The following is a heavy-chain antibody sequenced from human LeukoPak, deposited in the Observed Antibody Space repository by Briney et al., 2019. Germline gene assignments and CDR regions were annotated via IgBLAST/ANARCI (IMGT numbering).Heavy chain of an antibody. V-gene: IGHV4-59*08. CDR1: GGSFSGYY. Sequence: PSETLSLTCAVYGGSFSGYYWSWIRQPPGKGLEWIGYIYYSGSTNCNPSLKSRVTISVDTSKNQFSLKLSSVTAADTAVYYCASQGKGYYLESFDIGGQGTMVTVSS. CDR2: IYYSGST. D-gene: IGHD3-10*01. J-gene: IGHJ3*02. CDR3: ASQGKGYYLESFDI.